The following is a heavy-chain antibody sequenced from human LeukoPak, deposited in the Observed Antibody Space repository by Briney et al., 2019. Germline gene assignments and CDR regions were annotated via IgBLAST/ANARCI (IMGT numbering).Heavy chain of an antibody. Sequence: PSETLSLTCNVSGGSISDNDYSWDWISQPPGKGLEWMGCIHYSGTTYSNPSLKSRISISVDTSKSQFSLKLRSVTAADTAVYYCARRYYFVSGSYYPFDFWGQGTLVTVSS. CDR1: GGSISDNDYS. V-gene: IGHV4-39*01. CDR2: IHYSGTT. J-gene: IGHJ4*02. CDR3: ARRYYFVSGSYYPFDF. D-gene: IGHD3-10*01.